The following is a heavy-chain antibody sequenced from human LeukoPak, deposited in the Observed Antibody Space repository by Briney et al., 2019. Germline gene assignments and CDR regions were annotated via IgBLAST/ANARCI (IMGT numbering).Heavy chain of an antibody. CDR3: ARSGDYYDSSGYHYVAFDY. V-gene: IGHV4-59*01. Sequence: SETLCLTCTVSGGSISSYYWSWIRQPPGKGLEWIGYIYYSGSTNYNPSLKRRVTISVDTSKNQFSLKLSSVTAADTAVYYCARSGDYYDSSGYHYVAFDYWGQGTLVTVSS. J-gene: IGHJ4*02. CDR2: IYYSGST. D-gene: IGHD3-22*01. CDR1: GGSISSYY.